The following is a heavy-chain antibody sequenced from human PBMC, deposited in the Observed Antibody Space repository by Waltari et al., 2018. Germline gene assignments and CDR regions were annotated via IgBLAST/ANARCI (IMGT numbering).Heavy chain of an antibody. CDR2: ISYDGSNK. V-gene: IGHV3-30-3*01. Sequence: QVQLVESGGGVVQPGRSLRLSCAASGFTFSSYAMHWVRQAPGKGLEWVAVISYDGSNKYYADSVKGRFTISRDNSKNTLYLQMNSLRAEVTAVYYCARDGSGWGYWGQGTLVTVSS. CDR3: ARDGSGWGY. D-gene: IGHD6-19*01. CDR1: GFTFSSYA. J-gene: IGHJ4*02.